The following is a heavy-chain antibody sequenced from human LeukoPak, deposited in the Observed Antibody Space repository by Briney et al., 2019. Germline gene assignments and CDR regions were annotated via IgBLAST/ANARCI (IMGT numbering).Heavy chain of an antibody. CDR2: IYPGDSDT. CDR3: ARRNCSSTSCYAGWFDP. D-gene: IGHD2-2*01. Sequence: GESLKISCKGSGYSFTSYWIGWVRQMPGKGLEWMGLIYPGDSDTRYSPSFQGQVTISADKSISTAYLQWSSLKASDTAMYYCARRNCSSTSCYAGWFDPWGQGTLVTVSS. V-gene: IGHV5-51*01. CDR1: GYSFTSYW. J-gene: IGHJ5*02.